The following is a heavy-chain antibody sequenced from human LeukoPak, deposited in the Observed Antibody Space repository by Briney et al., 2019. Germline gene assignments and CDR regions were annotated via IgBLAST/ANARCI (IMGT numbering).Heavy chain of an antibody. Sequence: GGSLRLSCAASAFTFSTYWMHWVRQVPGKGLEWVSRINGDESSTNYADSVKGRFTISRDNSKNTLYLQMNSLRAEDTAVYYCAKAVELGFDPWGQGTLVTVSS. V-gene: IGHV3-74*01. D-gene: IGHD1-1*01. CDR2: INGDESST. CDR3: AKAVELGFDP. J-gene: IGHJ5*02. CDR1: AFTFSTYW.